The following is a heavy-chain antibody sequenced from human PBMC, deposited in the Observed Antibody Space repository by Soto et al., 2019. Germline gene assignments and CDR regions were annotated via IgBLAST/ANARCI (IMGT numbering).Heavy chain of an antibody. CDR3: VRMASSGTLNWFDP. CDR1: GDTFTTYD. Sequence: ASVKVSCKASGDTFTTYDINWVRQATGQGLEWMGWMNPNSGNTGYALKFRGRVSMTRNTSIYTVYLELSSLASDDTAVYYWVRMASSGTLNWFDPWGQGTLVTVAS. CDR2: MNPNSGNT. J-gene: IGHJ5*02. V-gene: IGHV1-8*01. D-gene: IGHD1-1*01.